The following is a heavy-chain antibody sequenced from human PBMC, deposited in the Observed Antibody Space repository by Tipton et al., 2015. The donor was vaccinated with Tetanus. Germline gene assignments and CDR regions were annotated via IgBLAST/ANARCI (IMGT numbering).Heavy chain of an antibody. CDR1: GGSFSGYY. J-gene: IGHJ5*02. CDR2: IYYSGST. D-gene: IGHD2-8*01. CDR3: AKVPWEGVYANWFDP. Sequence: TLSLTCAVYGGSFSGYYWSWIRQHPGKGLEWIGNIYYSGSTYYNPSLKSRVTISVDTSTNQFSLKLSSVTAADTAVYYCAKVPWEGVYANWFDPWGQGTLVTVSS. V-gene: IGHV4-31*11.